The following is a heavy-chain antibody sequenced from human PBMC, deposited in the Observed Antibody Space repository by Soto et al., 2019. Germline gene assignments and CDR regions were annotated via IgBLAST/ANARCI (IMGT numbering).Heavy chain of an antibody. V-gene: IGHV1-18*04. CDR1: GYTFTSYG. CDR3: ARDFRIDSSGYYYSLYYCGMDV. J-gene: IGHJ6*02. D-gene: IGHD3-22*01. CDR2: ISAYNGNT. Sequence: ASVKVSCKASGYTFTSYGISWVRQAPGQGLEWMGWISAYNGNTNYAQKLQGRVTMTTDTSTSTAYMELRSLRSDDTAVYYCARDFRIDSSGYYYSLYYCGMDVWGQGTTVTVSS.